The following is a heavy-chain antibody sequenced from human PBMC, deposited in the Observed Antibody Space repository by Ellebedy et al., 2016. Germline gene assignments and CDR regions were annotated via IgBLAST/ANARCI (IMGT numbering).Heavy chain of an antibody. CDR3: ARSSHRKWLLLDY. D-gene: IGHD3-3*01. Sequence: SETLSLTCAVYGGSFSGYYWSWIRQPPGKGLEWIGEINHSGSTNYNPSLKSRVTISVDTSKNQFSLKLSSVTAADTAVYYCARSSHRKWLLLDYWGQGTLVTVSS. J-gene: IGHJ4*02. CDR1: GGSFSGYY. V-gene: IGHV4-34*01. CDR2: INHSGST.